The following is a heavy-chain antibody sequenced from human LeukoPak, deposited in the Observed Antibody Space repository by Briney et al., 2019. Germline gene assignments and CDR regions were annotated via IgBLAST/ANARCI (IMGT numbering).Heavy chain of an antibody. CDR3: ARATGGTQWEDY. D-gene: IGHD1-26*01. V-gene: IGHV3-7*01. CDR1: GFTSSSYW. J-gene: IGHJ4*02. CDR2: IKQDGSEK. Sequence: GGSLRLSCAASGFTSSSYWMSWVRQAPGKELEWVANIKQDGSEKYYVDSVKGRFTISRDNAKNSLYLQMNSLRAEDSAVFYCARATGGTQWEDYWGQGTLVTVSS.